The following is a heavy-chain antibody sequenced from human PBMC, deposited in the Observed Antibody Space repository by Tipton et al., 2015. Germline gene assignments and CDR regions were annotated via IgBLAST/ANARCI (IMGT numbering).Heavy chain of an antibody. CDR1: GFTLTRYG. J-gene: IGHJ4*02. V-gene: IGHV3-33*06. CDR2: ISWDGRNK. D-gene: IGHD6-19*01. Sequence: RSLRLSCAASGFTLTRYGMNWVRQAPGKGLEWVAVISWDGRNKYYADSVKGRFSISRDNSKNTLYLQMNSLRADDTAVYYCAKRAVAGIPFHYWGQGTLVTVSS. CDR3: AKRAVAGIPFHY.